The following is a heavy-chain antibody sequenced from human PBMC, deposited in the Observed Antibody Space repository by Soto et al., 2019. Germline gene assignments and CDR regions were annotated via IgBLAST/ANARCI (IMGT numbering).Heavy chain of an antibody. J-gene: IGHJ5*02. CDR3: AREITTMVRGVQKQGFDP. CDR1: GYTFTSYG. D-gene: IGHD3-10*01. CDR2: ISAYNGNT. V-gene: IGHV1-18*01. Sequence: ASVKVSCKASGYTFTSYGISWVRQAPGQGLEWRGWISAYNGNTTYAQKLQGRVTMTTDTSTSTAYMELRSLRSDDTAVYYCAREITTMVRGVQKQGFDPWGQGTLVTVSS.